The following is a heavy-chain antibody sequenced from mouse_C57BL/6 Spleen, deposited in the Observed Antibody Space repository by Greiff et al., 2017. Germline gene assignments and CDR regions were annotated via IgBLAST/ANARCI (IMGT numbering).Heavy chain of an antibody. CDR3: ARDYDYEAWFAY. CDR2: INPSSGYT. J-gene: IGHJ3*01. D-gene: IGHD2-4*01. CDR1: GYTFTSYW. V-gene: IGHV1-7*01. Sequence: QVQLQQSGAELAKPGASVKLSCKASGYTFTSYWMHWVKQRPGQGLEWIGYINPSSGYTKYNQKFKDKDTLTADKSSSTAYMQLSSLTYEDSAVYYCARDYDYEAWFAYWGQGTLVTVSA.